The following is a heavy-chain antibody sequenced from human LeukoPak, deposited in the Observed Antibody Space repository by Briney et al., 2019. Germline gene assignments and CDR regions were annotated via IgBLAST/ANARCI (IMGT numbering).Heavy chain of an antibody. CDR2: TYYRSKWYN. Sequence: PSQTLSLTCAISGDSVSSNSAAWSWIRQSPSRGLEWLGRTYYRSKWYNDYAVSVKSRITINPDTSKNQFSLQLNSVTPEDTAVYYCASGGIAPTYPYCSGGSCYDGNWFDPWGQGTLVTVSS. D-gene: IGHD2-15*01. V-gene: IGHV6-1*01. CDR1: GDSVSSNSAA. J-gene: IGHJ5*02. CDR3: ASGGIAPTYPYCSGGSCYDGNWFDP.